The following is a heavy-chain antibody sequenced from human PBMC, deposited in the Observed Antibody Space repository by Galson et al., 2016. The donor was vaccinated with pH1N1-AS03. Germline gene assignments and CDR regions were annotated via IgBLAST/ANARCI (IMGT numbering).Heavy chain of an antibody. CDR3: ASSPDYSDTSVYYGTAY. CDR1: GYTFTSYG. Sequence: SVKVSCKASGYTFTSYGITWVRQAPGQGLEWVGWISAYNGNTKYAQKFQGRVTIIADKSTSTAYMELRSLTSEDTAVYYCASSPDYSDTSVYYGTAYWGQGTLVTVSS. J-gene: IGHJ4*02. CDR2: ISAYNGNT. V-gene: IGHV1-18*01. D-gene: IGHD3-22*01.